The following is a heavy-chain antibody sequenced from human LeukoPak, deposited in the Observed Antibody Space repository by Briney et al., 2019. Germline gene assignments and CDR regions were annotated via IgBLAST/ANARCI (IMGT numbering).Heavy chain of an antibody. Sequence: PGGSLRLSCVASEFTFSSYGMNWVRQAPGKGLEWVSYISSSGSIYYADSVKGRFTISRDNAKNSLYLQMNSLRDEDTAVYYCARRFDSWGQGTLVTVSS. CDR1: EFTFSSYG. CDR3: ARRFDS. CDR2: ISSSGSI. V-gene: IGHV3-48*02. J-gene: IGHJ4*02.